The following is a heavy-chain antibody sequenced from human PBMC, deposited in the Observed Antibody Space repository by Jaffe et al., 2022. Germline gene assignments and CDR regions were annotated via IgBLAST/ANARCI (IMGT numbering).Heavy chain of an antibody. CDR3: TSPSPYSSSWYPSDAFDI. CDR1: GFTFGDYA. D-gene: IGHD6-13*01. CDR2: IRSKAYGGTT. V-gene: IGHV3-49*04. J-gene: IGHJ3*02. Sequence: EVQLVESGGGLVQPGRSLRLSCTASGFTFGDYAMSWVRQAPGKGLEWVGFIRSKAYGGTTEYAASVKGRFTISRDDSKSIAYLQMNSLKTEDTAVYYCTSPSPYSSSWYPSDAFDIWGQGTMVTVSS.